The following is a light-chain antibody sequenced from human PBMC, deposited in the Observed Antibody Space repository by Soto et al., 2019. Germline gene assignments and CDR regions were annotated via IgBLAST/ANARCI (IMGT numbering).Light chain of an antibody. J-gene: IGKJ1*01. V-gene: IGKV3-15*01. CDR2: GAS. CDR1: QSVSSN. Sequence: EIVMTQSPATLSVSPGERATLSCRASQSVSSNLAWYHQKPGQAPRLLISGASTRATGIPARFSGSGSGTEFTLTISSLQSEDFAVYYCQQYNNWWTFGQGTKVEIK. CDR3: QQYNNWWT.